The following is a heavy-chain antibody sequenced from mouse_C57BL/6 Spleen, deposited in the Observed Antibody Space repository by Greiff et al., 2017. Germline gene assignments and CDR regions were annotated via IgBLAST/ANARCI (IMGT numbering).Heavy chain of an antibody. J-gene: IGHJ3*01. CDR3: ARAAEDPWFAY. V-gene: IGHV1-53*01. Sequence: QVQLQQPGTELVKPGASVKLSCKASGYTFTSYWMHWVKQRPGQGLEWIGNINPSNGGTNYNEKFKGKATLTVDKSSTTASMQLTSLTSEDSAVYYCARAAEDPWFAYWGQGTLVTVSA. CDR2: INPSNGGT. CDR1: GYTFTSYW.